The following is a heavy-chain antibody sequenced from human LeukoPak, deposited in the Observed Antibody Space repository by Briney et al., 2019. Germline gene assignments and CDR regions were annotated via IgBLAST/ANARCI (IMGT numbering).Heavy chain of an antibody. D-gene: IGHD2-21*02. CDR3: ARHHALAVVTDIFY. CDR1: GVSISSSRYY. CDR2: IYYSGST. V-gene: IGHV4-39*01. J-gene: IGHJ4*02. Sequence: SETLSLTCNVSGVSISSSRYYWGWIRQPPGKGLEWIGSIYYSGSTYYNPSLKSRVIISVDTSKNQFSLKLSSVTAADTAVYYCARHHALAVVTDIFYWGQGTPVTVSS.